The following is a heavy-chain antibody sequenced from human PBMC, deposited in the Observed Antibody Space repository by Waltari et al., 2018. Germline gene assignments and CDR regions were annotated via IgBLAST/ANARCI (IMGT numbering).Heavy chain of an antibody. V-gene: IGHV3-23*01. CDR3: AKDVTGAFDI. D-gene: IGHD4-4*01. J-gene: IGHJ3*02. CDR2: SSGSGGST. Sequence: EVQLLESGGGLVQPGGYLRLSCAASGFTFSSYAMRGVRQAPGKGLEWVSASSGSGGSTYYADSVKGRFTISRDNSKNTLYLQMNSLRAEDTAVYYCAKDVTGAFDIWGQGTMVTVSS. CDR1: GFTFSSYA.